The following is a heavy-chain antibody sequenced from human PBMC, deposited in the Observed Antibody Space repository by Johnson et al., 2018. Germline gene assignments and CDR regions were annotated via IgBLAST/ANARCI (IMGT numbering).Heavy chain of an antibody. Sequence: QVQLVESGAEVEKPGASVKVSCKASGYTFTNYAMHWVRQAPGQRLEWMGWINTGNGDTKYSQKFQGRVTFTRDTSASTAYMELSSLRSEDTAMYYCARGLMTALTYFDSWGQGTLVTVSS. CDR1: GYTFTNYA. CDR2: INTGNGDT. V-gene: IGHV1-3*04. CDR3: ARGLMTALTYFDS. J-gene: IGHJ4*02. D-gene: IGHD4-17*01.